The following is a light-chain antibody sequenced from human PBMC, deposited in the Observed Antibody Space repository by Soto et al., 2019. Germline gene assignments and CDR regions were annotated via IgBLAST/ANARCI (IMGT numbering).Light chain of an antibody. CDR2: GAF. V-gene: IGKV3-15*01. CDR3: QQYNDWPLT. Sequence: EIVVTQYTATLSVAPGERATLSCRASQSVRSNLAWYQQKPGQAPSLLIYGAFTRATGIPTRFSGTGSGTEFTLTISSLQSEDFALYYCQQYNDWPLTFGQGSNVDIK. CDR1: QSVRSN. J-gene: IGKJ1*01.